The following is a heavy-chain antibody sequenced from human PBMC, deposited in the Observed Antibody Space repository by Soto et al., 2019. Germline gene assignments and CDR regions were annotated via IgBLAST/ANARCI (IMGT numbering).Heavy chain of an antibody. D-gene: IGHD4-17*01. Sequence: QVQLVQSGAEVKKPGASVMVSCQASGYSFSNNGISWVRQAPGQGFEWMGWINGDNGNTNYAQKYQGRVTMTTDTSTSTAYMELRSLRSDATAVYYCARDLGYGDYGTDFWGQGTLVTVSS. CDR2: INGDNGNT. CDR1: GYSFSNNG. CDR3: ARDLGYGDYGTDF. V-gene: IGHV1-18*04. J-gene: IGHJ4*02.